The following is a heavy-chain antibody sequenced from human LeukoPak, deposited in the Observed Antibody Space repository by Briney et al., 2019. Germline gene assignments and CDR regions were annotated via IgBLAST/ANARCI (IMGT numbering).Heavy chain of an antibody. CDR2: MNPNSGNT. Sequence: ASVKVSCKASGYTFTSYDINWVRQATGQGLEWMGWMNPNSGNTGYAQKFQGRVTMTRDTSTSTVYMELSSLRSEDTAVYYCAREPDYGDYNDAFDIWGQGTMVTVSS. D-gene: IGHD4-17*01. CDR1: GYTFTSYD. V-gene: IGHV1-8*01. J-gene: IGHJ3*02. CDR3: AREPDYGDYNDAFDI.